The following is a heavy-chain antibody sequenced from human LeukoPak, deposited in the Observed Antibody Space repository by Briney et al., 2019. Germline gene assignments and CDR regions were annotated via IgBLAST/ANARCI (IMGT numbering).Heavy chain of an antibody. Sequence: SETLSLTCTVSGGSISSTSYYWGWIRQPPGKGLEWIGSIYYRGNTYYNPSFKSRVTMSVDTSKNQFSLKLSSVTAADTAVYYCARHEARGYSSSWFDYWGQGTLVTVSS. CDR2: IYYRGNT. CDR1: GGSISSTSYY. V-gene: IGHV4-39*01. CDR3: ARHEARGYSSSWFDY. D-gene: IGHD6-13*01. J-gene: IGHJ4*02.